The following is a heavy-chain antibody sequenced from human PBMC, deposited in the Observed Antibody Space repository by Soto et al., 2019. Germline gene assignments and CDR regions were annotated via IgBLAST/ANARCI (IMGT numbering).Heavy chain of an antibody. CDR2: IYYSGST. D-gene: IGHD3-9*01. V-gene: IGHV4-39*01. CDR3: ARLEGLATISYYFDF. J-gene: IGHJ4*02. Sequence: SETLSLTCNVSGGSISSSSYYWGWIRQPPGKGLEWIGSIYYSGSTYYNPSLKSRVTISVDTSKNQFSLKLSSVTAADSAVYFCARLEGLATISYYFDFWGQGALVTVSS. CDR1: GGSISSSSYY.